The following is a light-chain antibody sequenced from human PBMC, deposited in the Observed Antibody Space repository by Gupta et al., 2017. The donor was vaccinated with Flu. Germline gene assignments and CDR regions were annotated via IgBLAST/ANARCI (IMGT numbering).Light chain of an antibody. J-gene: IGKJ1*01. CDR3: HQKCRSPWT. V-gene: IGKV3-20*01. CDR2: GAS. CDR1: QSVTSTY. Sequence: VLTQSPGTLSLSPGDRATLSCRASQSVTSTYVSWYQQKPGQPPRLLIYGASNRASGIPDRFSGSGSETDFTLTISRLEPEDFGVYYCHQKCRSPWTFGQGTKVDIK.